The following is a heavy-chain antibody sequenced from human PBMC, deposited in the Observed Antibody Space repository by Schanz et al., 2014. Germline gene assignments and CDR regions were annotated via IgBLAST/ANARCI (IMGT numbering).Heavy chain of an antibody. D-gene: IGHD2-2*02. V-gene: IGHV1-69*02. J-gene: IGHJ6*03. CDR1: GGTFNSYT. Sequence: QVQLVQSGAEVKKPGSSMKVSCKASGGTFNSYTINWVRQAPGQGLEWMGRIVPIAGITNYAQRFQGRVTITADKSTSTAYMELTSLRSEDTAVYYCAGTYCSSTSCYTGYYYMDVWGKGTTVTVSS. CDR3: AGTYCSSTSCYTGYYYMDV. CDR2: IVPIAGIT.